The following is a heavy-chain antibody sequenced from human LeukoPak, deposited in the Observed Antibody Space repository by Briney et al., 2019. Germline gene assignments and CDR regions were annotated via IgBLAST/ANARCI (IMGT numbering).Heavy chain of an antibody. CDR2: ISGSGGST. CDR1: GFTFSSYA. Sequence: GGSLRLSCAASGFTFSSYAMSWVRQAPGKGLEWVSAISGSGGSTYYADSVKGRFTISRDNSKNTLYLQMTSLRAEDTAVYYCAKPSLYRGNYYWFFDLWGRGTLVTVSS. CDR3: AKPSLYRGNYYWFFDL. D-gene: IGHD4/OR15-4a*01. J-gene: IGHJ2*01. V-gene: IGHV3-23*01.